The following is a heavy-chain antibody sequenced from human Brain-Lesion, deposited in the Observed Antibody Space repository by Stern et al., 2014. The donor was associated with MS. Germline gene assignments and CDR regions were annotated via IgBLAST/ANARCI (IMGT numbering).Heavy chain of an antibody. CDR1: GYTFSSYD. V-gene: IGHV1-8*01. CDR2: MNPYSGNT. J-gene: IGHJ4*02. CDR3: ARAVRNQLLSEY. D-gene: IGHD2-2*01. Sequence: VQLLESGAEVKKPGASVKVSCKASGYTFSSYDITWGRQASGHGLEWMGWMNPYSGNTGYAQKFKGRVSMTSAPSISTVYMELTSLTSDDTAVYFCARAVRNQLLSEYWGQGTLVTVSS.